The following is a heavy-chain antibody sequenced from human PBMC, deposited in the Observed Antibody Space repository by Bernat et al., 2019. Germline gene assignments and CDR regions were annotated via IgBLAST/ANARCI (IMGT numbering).Heavy chain of an antibody. J-gene: IGHJ3*02. CDR2: ISAYNGNT. D-gene: IGHD4-17*01. CDR1: GYIFTSHV. V-gene: IGHV1-18*01. CDR3: ARDYGDYVDAFDI. Sequence: QVQLVQSGAEVKKPGSSVKVSCKASGYIFTSHVISWVRQAPGQALGWMGWISAYNGNTNCEQKLQGRVTMTTDTSTSTAYMELRSLRSDDTAVYYCARDYGDYVDAFDIWGQGTMVTVAS.